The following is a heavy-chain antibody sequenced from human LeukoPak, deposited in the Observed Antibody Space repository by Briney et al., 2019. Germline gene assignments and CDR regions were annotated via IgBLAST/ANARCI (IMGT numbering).Heavy chain of an antibody. D-gene: IGHD3-10*01. J-gene: IGHJ4*02. CDR1: GGSFSGYY. V-gene: IGHV4-34*01. CDR3: ARGYGSGSYWVY. Sequence: SETLSLTCAVHGGSFSGYYWSWIRQPPRKGLEWIGEINHSGSTNYNPSLKSRVTISKDTSKNQFSLRLSSVTAADTAVYYCARGYGSGSYWVYWGQGTLVTVSS. CDR2: INHSGST.